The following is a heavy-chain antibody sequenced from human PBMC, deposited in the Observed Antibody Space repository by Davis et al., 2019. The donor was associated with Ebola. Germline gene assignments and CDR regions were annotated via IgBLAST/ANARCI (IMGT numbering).Heavy chain of an antibody. CDR2: IYHSGST. J-gene: IGHJ4*02. V-gene: IGHV4-38-2*02. Sequence: SETLSLTCTVSGYSISSGYYWGWIRQPPGKGLEWIGSIYHSGSTYYNPSLKSRVTISVDTSKNQFSLKLSSVTAADTAVYYCARDYYDSTGDWGQGTLVTVSS. D-gene: IGHD3-22*01. CDR3: ARDYYDSTGD. CDR1: GYSISSGYY.